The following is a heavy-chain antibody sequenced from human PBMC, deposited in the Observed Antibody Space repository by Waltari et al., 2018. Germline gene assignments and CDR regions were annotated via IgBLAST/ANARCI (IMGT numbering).Heavy chain of an antibody. Sequence: EVQLLESGGGLVQPGGSLRLSCAASGFTFSSYAMSWVRQAPGKGLEWVSAISGSGASTYYADSGKGRFTISRDNSKNTQYLQMNSLRAEDTAVYYCAKGVSYYYYYGMDVWGQGTTVTVSS. CDR1: GFTFSSYA. V-gene: IGHV3-23*01. J-gene: IGHJ6*02. CDR3: AKGVSYYYYYGMDV. CDR2: ISGSGAST. D-gene: IGHD2-8*01.